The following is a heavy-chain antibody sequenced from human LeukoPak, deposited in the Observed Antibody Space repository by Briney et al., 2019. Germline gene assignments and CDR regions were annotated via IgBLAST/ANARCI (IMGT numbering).Heavy chain of an antibody. CDR2: INPSGGST. D-gene: IGHD3-10*01. J-gene: IGHJ5*02. CDR1: GYTFTSYY. Sequence: ASVKVSCKASGYTFTSYYMHWVRQAPGQGLEWMGIINPSGGSTSYAQKFRGRVTMTRDTSTSTVYMELSSLRSEDTAVYYCARERITMVRGVSQNWFDPWGQGTLVTVSS. V-gene: IGHV1-46*01. CDR3: ARERITMVRGVSQNWFDP.